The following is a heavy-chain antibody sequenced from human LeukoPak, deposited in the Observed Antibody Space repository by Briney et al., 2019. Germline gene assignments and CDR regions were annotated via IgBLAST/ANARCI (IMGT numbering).Heavy chain of an antibody. J-gene: IGHJ4*02. D-gene: IGHD3-16*01. CDR3: ARDVFADSSGGSFDF. Sequence: QPGGSLRLSCAASGFSFDTHGMHWVRQAPGKGLEWVAVIWYDGKKEYYADSVKGRFTISRDNSKKSLFLQMNGLRAEDTALYYCARDVFADSSGGSFDFWGQGTLVTVSS. CDR1: GFSFDTHG. CDR2: IWYDGKKE. V-gene: IGHV3-33*01.